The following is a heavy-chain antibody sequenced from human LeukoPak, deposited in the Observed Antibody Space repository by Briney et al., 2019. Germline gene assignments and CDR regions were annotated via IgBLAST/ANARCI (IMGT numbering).Heavy chain of an antibody. CDR3: ARDRKWEAGFCYCYMDV. CDR2: IIPILGIA. V-gene: IGHV1-69*04. J-gene: IGHJ6*03. CDR1: GGTFSSYT. Sequence: SVKVSCKASGGTFSSYTISWVRQAPGQGLEWMGRIIPILGIANYAQKFQGRVTITSDKSTSTAYMELSSLRSEDTAVYYCARDRKWEAGFCYCYMDVWGKGTTVTVSS. D-gene: IGHD1-26*01.